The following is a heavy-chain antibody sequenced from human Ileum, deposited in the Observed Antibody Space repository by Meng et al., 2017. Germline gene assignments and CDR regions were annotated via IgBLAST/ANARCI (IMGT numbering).Heavy chain of an antibody. Sequence: EVQLLESGVGLVKPGGSLRLSCAASGFTFSSYRMNWVRQAPGKGLEWVSSISSTSGYIYYADSVKGRFTISRDNAKNSLYLQMNSLRAEDTAVYYCASDYWGQGTLVTVSS. J-gene: IGHJ4*02. CDR3: ASDY. CDR1: GFTFSSYR. CDR2: ISSTSGYI. V-gene: IGHV3-21*01.